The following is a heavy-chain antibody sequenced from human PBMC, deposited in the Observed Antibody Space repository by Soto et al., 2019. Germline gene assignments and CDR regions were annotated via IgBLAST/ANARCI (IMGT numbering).Heavy chain of an antibody. D-gene: IGHD3-10*01. Sequence: VQLVESGGGVVQPGRSLRLSCAASGFTFSSYGMHWVRQAPGKGLEWVAVISYDGSNKYYADSVKGRFTISRDNSKNTLYLQMNSLRAEDTAVYYCAKDLINSAPYYYGMDVWGQGTTVTVSS. J-gene: IGHJ6*02. CDR2: ISYDGSNK. V-gene: IGHV3-30*18. CDR1: GFTFSSYG. CDR3: AKDLINSAPYYYGMDV.